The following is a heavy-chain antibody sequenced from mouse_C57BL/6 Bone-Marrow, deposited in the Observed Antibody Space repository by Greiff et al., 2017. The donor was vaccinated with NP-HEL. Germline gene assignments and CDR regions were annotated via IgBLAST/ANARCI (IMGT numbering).Heavy chain of an antibody. V-gene: IGHV1-42*01. D-gene: IGHD1-1*01. CDR2: SNPSTGGT. CDR3: ARYYGSSWDY. J-gene: IGHJ2*01. CDR1: GYSFTGYY. Sequence: VQLKESGPELVKPGASVKISCKASGYSFTGYYMNWVKQSPEKSLEWIGESNPSTGGTTYNQKFKAKATLTVDKSSSTAYMQLKSLTSEDSAVYYCARYYGSSWDYWGQGTTLTVSS.